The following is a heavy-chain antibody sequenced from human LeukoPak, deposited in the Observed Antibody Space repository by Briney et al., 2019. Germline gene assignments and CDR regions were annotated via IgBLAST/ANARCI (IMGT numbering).Heavy chain of an antibody. V-gene: IGHV3-23*01. J-gene: IGHJ4*02. CDR1: GFTFSSYA. D-gene: IGHD1-7*01. CDR3: AKLSNWNFWYFDY. CDR2: ISGSGGST. Sequence: GGSLRPSCAASGFTFSSYAMSWVRQAPGKGLEWVSAISGSGGSTYCADSVKGRFTISRDNSKNTLYLQMNSLRAEDTAVYYCAKLSNWNFWYFDYWGQGTLVTVSS.